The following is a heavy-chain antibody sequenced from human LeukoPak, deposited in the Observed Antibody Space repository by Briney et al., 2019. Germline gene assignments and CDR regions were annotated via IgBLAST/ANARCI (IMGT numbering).Heavy chain of an antibody. V-gene: IGHV1-18*01. Sequence: ASVRVSCKASGYTFTSYGISWVRQAPGQGLEWMGWISAYNGNTNYAQKLQGRVTMTTDTSTSTAYMELRSLRSDDTAVYYCARSPMAMVPAAIESWFDPWGQGTLVTVSS. CDR3: ARSPMAMVPAAIESWFDP. CDR1: GYTFTSYG. D-gene: IGHD2-2*01. J-gene: IGHJ5*02. CDR2: ISAYNGNT.